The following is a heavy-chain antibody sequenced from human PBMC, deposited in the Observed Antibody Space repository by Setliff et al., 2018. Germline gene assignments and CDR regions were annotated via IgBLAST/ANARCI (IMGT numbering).Heavy chain of an antibody. Sequence: GASVKVSCKASGYTFTDYGVSWVRQAPGQGLEWVGWISPYNGKAYSAPKFQGRVILTTDTSTATAYMDLRSLRSDDTAVYYCSRLVRFCIATVCQRLSGDDYWGQGTLVTVSS. D-gene: IGHD2-21*01. J-gene: IGHJ4*02. V-gene: IGHV1-18*01. CDR2: ISPYNGKA. CDR1: GYTFTDYG. CDR3: SRLVRFCIATVCQRLSGDDY.